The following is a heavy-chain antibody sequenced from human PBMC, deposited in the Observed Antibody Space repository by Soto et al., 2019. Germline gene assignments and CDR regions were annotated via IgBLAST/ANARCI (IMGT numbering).Heavy chain of an antibody. CDR1: GGSFSGYY. J-gene: IGHJ4*02. CDR3: ARRPFDY. CDR2: INHSGST. V-gene: IGHV4-34*01. Sequence: QVQLQQWGAGLLKPSETLSLTCAVYGGSFSGYYWSWIRQPRGKGLEWLGEINHSGSTNYNPSLKHRVTISVDTSKNQFSLKLSSVTAADTAVYYCARRPFDYWGQGTLVTVSS.